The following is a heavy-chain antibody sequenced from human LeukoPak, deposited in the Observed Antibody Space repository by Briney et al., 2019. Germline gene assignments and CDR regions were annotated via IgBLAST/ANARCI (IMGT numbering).Heavy chain of an antibody. Sequence: ASVKVSCKASGYTFTDYYMHWMRQAPGQGLEWMGWINPSSGGAIYAQKFQGWVTMTRDTSINTAYMELSRLRSDDTAVYYCARDRASVNRGVIVPRVGRYFDSWGLGTLVSVSS. CDR2: INPSSGGA. V-gene: IGHV1-2*04. CDR3: ARDRASVNRGVIVPRVGRYFDS. D-gene: IGHD3-10*01. CDR1: GYTFTDYY. J-gene: IGHJ4*02.